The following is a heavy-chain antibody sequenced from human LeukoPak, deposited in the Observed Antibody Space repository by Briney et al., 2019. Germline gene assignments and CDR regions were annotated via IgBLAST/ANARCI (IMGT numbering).Heavy chain of an antibody. J-gene: IGHJ4*02. Sequence: GGSLRLSCAASGFTFSSYWMSWVRQAPGKGLEWVANIKQDGSEKYYVDSVKGRFTISRDNAKNSLYLQMNSLRAEDTAVYYCARDVYSYGLSPPGYWGQGTLVTVSS. V-gene: IGHV3-7*01. D-gene: IGHD5-18*01. CDR3: ARDVYSYGLSPPGY. CDR2: IKQDGSEK. CDR1: GFTFSSYW.